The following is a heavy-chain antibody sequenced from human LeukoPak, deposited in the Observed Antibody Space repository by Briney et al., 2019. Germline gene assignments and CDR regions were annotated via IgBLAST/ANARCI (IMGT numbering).Heavy chain of an antibody. D-gene: IGHD3-10*01. CDR1: GYTFTSYD. J-gene: IGHJ6*02. CDR2: MNPNSGNT. Sequence: ASVKVSCKASGYTFTSYDINWVRQATGQGLEWMGWMNPNSGNTGYAQKFQGRVTMTRNTSISTAYMELSSLRSEDTAVYYCARGGSLLWFGGYYYYGMDVWGQGTTVTASS. CDR3: ARGGSLLWFGGYYYYGMDV. V-gene: IGHV1-8*01.